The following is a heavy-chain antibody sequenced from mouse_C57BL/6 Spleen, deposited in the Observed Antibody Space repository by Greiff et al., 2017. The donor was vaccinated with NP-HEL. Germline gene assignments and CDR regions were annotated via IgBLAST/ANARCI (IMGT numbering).Heavy chain of an antibody. CDR1: GYTFTDYN. CDR3: ARSGLGRYFDV. Sequence: VQLKQSGPELVKPGASVKMSCKASGYTFTDYNMHWVKQSHGKSLEWIGYINPNNGGTSYNQKFKGKATLTVNKSSSTAYMELRSLTSEDSAVYYCARSGLGRYFDVWGTGTTVTVSS. V-gene: IGHV1-22*01. CDR2: INPNNGGT. D-gene: IGHD4-1*01. J-gene: IGHJ1*03.